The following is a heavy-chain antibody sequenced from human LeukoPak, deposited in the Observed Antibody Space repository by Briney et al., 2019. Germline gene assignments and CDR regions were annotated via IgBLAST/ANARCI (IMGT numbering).Heavy chain of an antibody. Sequence: ASVKVSCKVSGYTLTELSMHWVRQAPGKGLEWMGGFDPEDGGTIYAQKFQGRVTMTEDTSTDTAYMELSSLRSEDTAVYYCASFDQGYCTNGVCHDYWGQGTLVTVSS. V-gene: IGHV1-24*01. J-gene: IGHJ4*02. CDR3: ASFDQGYCTNGVCHDY. CDR1: GYTLTELS. CDR2: FDPEDGGT. D-gene: IGHD2-8*01.